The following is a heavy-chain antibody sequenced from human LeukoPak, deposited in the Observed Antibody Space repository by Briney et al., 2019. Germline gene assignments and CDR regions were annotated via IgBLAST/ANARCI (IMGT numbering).Heavy chain of an antibody. J-gene: IGHJ6*03. CDR3: ARAGWFGDYYYMDV. V-gene: IGHV1-18*01. Sequence: ASVKVSCKASGYTFTNYAISWVRQAPGQGLEWMGWISAYNGNTNYAQTLQGRVTMTTDTSTNTAYMELRSLRSDDTAVYYCARAGWFGDYYYMDVWGKGTTVTVSS. CDR1: GYTFTNYA. D-gene: IGHD3-16*01. CDR2: ISAYNGNT.